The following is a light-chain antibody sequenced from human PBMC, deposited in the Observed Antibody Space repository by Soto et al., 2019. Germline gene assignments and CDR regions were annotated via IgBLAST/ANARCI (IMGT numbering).Light chain of an antibody. CDR2: DAS. Sequence: EIVLTQSPATLSLSPGERATLSCRATQSVRSSLAWYLQQPGQAPRLLIYDASKRATGIPARFSGSGSGTEFTLTINSLQSEDFAVYYCQHFNNWPLTFGGGTKVDIK. CDR1: QSVRSS. J-gene: IGKJ4*01. CDR3: QHFNNWPLT. V-gene: IGKV3-11*01.